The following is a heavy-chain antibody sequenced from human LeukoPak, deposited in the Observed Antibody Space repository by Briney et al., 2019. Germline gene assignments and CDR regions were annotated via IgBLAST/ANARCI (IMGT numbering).Heavy chain of an antibody. CDR3: AELGITMIGGV. D-gene: IGHD3-10*02. CDR1: GFTFSNYA. V-gene: IGHV3-23*01. CDR2: ISSSGDRT. Sequence: GGSLRLSCAASGFTFSNYAMSWVRQAPGRGPEWVSAISSSGDRTYYADSVKGRFTISRDNSKNTLYLQMSSLRAEDTAVYYCAELGITMIGGVWGKGTTVTISS. J-gene: IGHJ6*04.